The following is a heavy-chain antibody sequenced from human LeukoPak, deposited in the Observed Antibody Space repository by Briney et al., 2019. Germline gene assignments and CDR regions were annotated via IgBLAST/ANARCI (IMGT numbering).Heavy chain of an antibody. CDR2: IYHSGST. J-gene: IGHJ4*02. CDR1: GYSISNGYY. CDR3: ARGIRTDSSGYHQPFFDY. Sequence: PSETLSLTCTVSGYSISNGYYWGWIRPPPGKGLEWIGSIYHSGSTYYNPSLKSRVTISVDTSKNQFSLRLSSVTAADTAVYYCARGIRTDSSGYHQPFFDYWGQGTLVTVSS. V-gene: IGHV4-38-2*02. D-gene: IGHD3-22*01.